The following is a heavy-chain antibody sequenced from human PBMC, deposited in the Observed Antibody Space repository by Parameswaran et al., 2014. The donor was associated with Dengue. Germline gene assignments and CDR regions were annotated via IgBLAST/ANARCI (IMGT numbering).Heavy chain of an antibody. J-gene: IGHJ4*02. D-gene: IGHD2-2*01. CDR3: ARDRACSSPSCSFDY. Sequence: VRQAPGKGLEWVSSIRRGSTYIYYADSLKGRFTISRDNAKNSLYLQMNSLRAEDTAVYYCARDRACSSPSCSFDYWGQGTLVTVSS. CDR2: IRRGSTYI. V-gene: IGHV3-21*01.